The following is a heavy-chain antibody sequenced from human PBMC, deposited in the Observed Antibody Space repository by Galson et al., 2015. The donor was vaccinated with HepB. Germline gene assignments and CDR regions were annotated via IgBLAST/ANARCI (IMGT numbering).Heavy chain of an antibody. V-gene: IGHV3-64D*06. CDR3: VKDRKQQWLVLDAFDI. CDR1: GFTFSTYA. J-gene: IGHJ3*02. CDR2: ISSNGGST. D-gene: IGHD6-19*01. Sequence: SLRLSCAASGFTFSTYAMHWVRQVPGKGLEYVSAISSNGGSTYYADSVKGRFTIARDNSKNTLFLQMSSLRIEDTAVYYCVKDRKQQWLVLDAFDIWGQGTMVTVSS.